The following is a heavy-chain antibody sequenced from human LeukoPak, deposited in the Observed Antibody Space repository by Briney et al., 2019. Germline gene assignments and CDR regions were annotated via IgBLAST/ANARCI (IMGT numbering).Heavy chain of an antibody. CDR2: IGTAGDT. D-gene: IGHD2-2*01. Sequence: GGSLRLSCAASGFTFSSYDMHWVRQATGKGLEWVSAIGTAGDTYYPGSVKGRFTISRENAKNSLYLQMNSLRAGDTAVYYCARASVVGNWFDPWCQGTLVTISS. CDR1: GFTFSSYD. V-gene: IGHV3-13*04. J-gene: IGHJ5*02. CDR3: ARASVVGNWFDP.